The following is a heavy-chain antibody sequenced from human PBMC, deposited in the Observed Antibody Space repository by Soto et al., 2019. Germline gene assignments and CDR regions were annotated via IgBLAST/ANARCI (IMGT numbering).Heavy chain of an antibody. Sequence: GGSLRLSCAASGFTFSSYAMHWVRQAPGKGLEWVAVIWYDGSNKYYADSVKGRFTISRDNSKNTLYLQMNSLRAEDTAVYYCARDGLYYYGSGSYAGVYYGMDVWGQGTTVTVSS. J-gene: IGHJ6*02. CDR2: IWYDGSNK. D-gene: IGHD3-10*01. V-gene: IGHV3-33*08. CDR3: ARDGLYYYGSGSYAGVYYGMDV. CDR1: GFTFSSYA.